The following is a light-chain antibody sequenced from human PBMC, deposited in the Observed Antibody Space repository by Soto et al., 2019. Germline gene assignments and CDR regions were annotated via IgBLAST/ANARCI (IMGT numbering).Light chain of an antibody. CDR3: QQRSSWPPTIT. V-gene: IGKV3-11*01. CDR2: DAS. Sequence: RVMTQSPVTLSVSPGERVTLSCRASQAISNNLAWYQQKPGQAPRLLIYDASYRATDIPPRFSGSGSGTDFTLTISSLEPEDFAVYYCQQRSSWPPTITFGQGTRLDIK. CDR1: QAISNN. J-gene: IGKJ5*01.